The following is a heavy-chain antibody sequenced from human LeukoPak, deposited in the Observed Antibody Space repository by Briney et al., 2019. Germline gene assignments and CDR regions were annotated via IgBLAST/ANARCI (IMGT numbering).Heavy chain of an antibody. CDR1: GYTFTSYS. J-gene: IGHJ4*02. D-gene: IGHD1-26*01. CDR3: ARGRGGSYRLYYFDY. Sequence: ASVKVSCKASGYTFTSYSMNWVRQAPGQGLEWMGWINTDTGNPTYAQGFTGRFVFSLDTSVSTAYLQISNLKAEDTAVYYCARGRGGSYRLYYFDYWGQGTLVTVSS. CDR2: INTDTGNP. V-gene: IGHV7-4-1*02.